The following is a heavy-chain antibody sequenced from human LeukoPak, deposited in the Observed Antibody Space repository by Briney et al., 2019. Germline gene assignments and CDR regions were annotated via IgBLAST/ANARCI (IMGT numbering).Heavy chain of an antibody. CDR2: IYWNDDK. CDR3: AHNGVYCSSTSCYDY. D-gene: IGHD2-2*01. V-gene: IGHV2-5*01. CDR1: GFSLSTRGVG. Sequence: SAPTLVNPTQTLTLTCTFSGFSLSTRGVGVGWIRQPPGKALEWLALIYWNDDKRYSPSLKSRLTITKDTSKNQVVLTMTNMDPVDTATYYCAHNGVYCSSTSCYDYWGQGTLVTVSS. J-gene: IGHJ4*02.